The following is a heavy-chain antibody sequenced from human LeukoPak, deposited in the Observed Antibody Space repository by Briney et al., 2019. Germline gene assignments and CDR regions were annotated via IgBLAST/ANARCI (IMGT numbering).Heavy chain of an antibody. CDR3: ARNGYYSADY. CDR1: GGSISSYF. Sequence: TSETLSLTCTVSGGSISSYFWNWIRQPPGKGLEWIAYIYYSGSTDYNPSLKSRVTISVDTSKNQFSLKLSSVTAADTAVYYCARNGYYSADYWGQGTLVTVSS. V-gene: IGHV4-59*01. D-gene: IGHD4-17*01. J-gene: IGHJ4*02. CDR2: IYYSGST.